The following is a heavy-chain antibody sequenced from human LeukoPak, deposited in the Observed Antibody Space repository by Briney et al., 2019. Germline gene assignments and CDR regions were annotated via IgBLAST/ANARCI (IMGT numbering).Heavy chain of an antibody. CDR1: GFTFSSYW. Sequence: PGGSLRLSCVASGFTFSSYWMHWVRQAPGKGLVWVSRSNSDGSSTSYAESVKGRLTISRDNAKNTLYLQTNSLRAEDTAVYYCARGASGSSWFGGFDFWGQGTLVTVSS. J-gene: IGHJ4*02. CDR2: SNSDGSST. D-gene: IGHD6-13*01. V-gene: IGHV3-74*01. CDR3: ARGASGSSWFGGFDF.